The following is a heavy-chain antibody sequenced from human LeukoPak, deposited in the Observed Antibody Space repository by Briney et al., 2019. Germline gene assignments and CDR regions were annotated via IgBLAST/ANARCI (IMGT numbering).Heavy chain of an antibody. CDR3: ARDLSGVTGYTYGRGIDY. D-gene: IGHD5-18*01. V-gene: IGHV3-7*01. Sequence: GGSLRLSCAASGFTVSSHWMSWVRQAPGKGLEWVANIKKDGSEKYYVDSVKGRFTTSRDDAKTSLYLQMNSLRAEDTAVYYCARDLSGVTGYTYGRGIDYWGQGTLVTVSS. CDR2: IKKDGSEK. J-gene: IGHJ4*02. CDR1: GFTVSSHW.